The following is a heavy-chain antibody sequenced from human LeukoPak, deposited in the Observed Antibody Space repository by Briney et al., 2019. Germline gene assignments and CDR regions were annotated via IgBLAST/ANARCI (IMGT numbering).Heavy chain of an antibody. CDR3: ARAPPRYCSGGSCYSPEYYYYMDV. D-gene: IGHD2-15*01. CDR1: GGTFSSYA. CDR2: IIPIFGTA. Sequence: SVKVSCKASGGTFSSYAISWVRQAPGQGLEWMGRIIPIFGTANYAQKFQGRVTITTDESTSTAYMELSSLVSEEPAVYYCARAPPRYCSGGSCYSPEYYYYMDVWGKGTTVTVSS. V-gene: IGHV1-69*05. J-gene: IGHJ6*03.